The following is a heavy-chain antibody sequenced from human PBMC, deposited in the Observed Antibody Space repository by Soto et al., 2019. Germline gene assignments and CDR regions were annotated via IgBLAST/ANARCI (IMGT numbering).Heavy chain of an antibody. D-gene: IGHD3-10*01. CDR2: MNPNSGNT. J-gene: IGHJ4*02. CDR1: GYTFNSYD. Sequence: APVKVSWKASGYTFNSYDINWVRQATGQGLEWMGWMNPNSGNTGYAQKFQGRVTTTADKSTNTAYMQLSSLRSEDTAIYYCAASYGSGYRAFDYWGQGALVTVSS. CDR3: AASYGSGYRAFDY. V-gene: IGHV1-8*01.